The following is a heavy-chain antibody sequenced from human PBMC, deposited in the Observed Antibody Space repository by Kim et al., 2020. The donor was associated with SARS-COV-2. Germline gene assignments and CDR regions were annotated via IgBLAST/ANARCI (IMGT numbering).Heavy chain of an antibody. J-gene: IGHJ4*02. Sequence: GGSLRLSCAASGFSFSDYYMNWIRQAPWKGLEWVAYISSDGGSINYADSVNGRFTISRDNAKKSLSLQMNSLTPEDTAVNYGVREPDSWGQGTLVTVSS. CDR3: VREPDS. V-gene: IGHV3-11*01. CDR2: ISSDGGSI. CDR1: GFSFSDYY.